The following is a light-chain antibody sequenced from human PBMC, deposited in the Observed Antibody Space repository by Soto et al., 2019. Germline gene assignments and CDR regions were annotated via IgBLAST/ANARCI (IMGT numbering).Light chain of an antibody. Sequence: ETVLTQSPGTLSWTPGERVTRSCRASQSVRSSYLAWYQQKHGQAPRLLIYGASGRDTGIPDRFSGSGSGTDFTLTISRLEPEDFAVYYCQQYGNPPQTFGQGTKVEIK. V-gene: IGKV3-20*01. CDR1: QSVRSSY. CDR3: QQYGNPPQT. CDR2: GAS. J-gene: IGKJ1*01.